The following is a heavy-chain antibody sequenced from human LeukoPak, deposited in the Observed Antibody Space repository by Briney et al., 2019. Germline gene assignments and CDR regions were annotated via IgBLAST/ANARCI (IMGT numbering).Heavy chain of an antibody. Sequence: SETLALTGAVYGGSCSGYYWSWIRQPPGKGLEWIGEINHSGSTNYNPSLKSRVTISVDTSKNQFSLKLSSVTAADTAVYYCARLSDYYDSSGYYYALPYFDYWGQGTLVTVSS. CDR3: ARLSDYYDSSGYYYALPYFDY. V-gene: IGHV4-34*01. D-gene: IGHD3-22*01. J-gene: IGHJ4*02. CDR1: GGSCSGYY. CDR2: INHSGST.